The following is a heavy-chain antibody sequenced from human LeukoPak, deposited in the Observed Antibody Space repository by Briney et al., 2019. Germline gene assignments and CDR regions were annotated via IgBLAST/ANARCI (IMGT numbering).Heavy chain of an antibody. Sequence: GGSLRLSCAASGFTFSSYAMSWVRQAPGKGLEWVSDISGSGGSTYYADSVKGRFTISRDNSKNTMYLQMNSLRVEDTAVYYCAKALGPRRNCSGGSCYFALDAFDIWGQGTMVTVSS. CDR1: GFTFSSYA. V-gene: IGHV3-23*01. CDR3: AKALGPRRNCSGGSCYFALDAFDI. D-gene: IGHD2-15*01. CDR2: ISGSGGST. J-gene: IGHJ3*02.